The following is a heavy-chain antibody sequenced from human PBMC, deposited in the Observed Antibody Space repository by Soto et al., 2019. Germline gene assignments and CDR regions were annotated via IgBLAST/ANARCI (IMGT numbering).Heavy chain of an antibody. Sequence: GSLRLSCAASVFTFSSYAMSWVRQAPGKGLEWVSAISGSGGSTYYADSVKGRFTISRDNSKNTLYLQMNSLRAEDTAVYYCAKSLVVPAAIPYWGQGTLVTVSS. D-gene: IGHD2-2*01. CDR1: VFTFSSYA. CDR3: AKSLVVPAAIPY. V-gene: IGHV3-23*01. J-gene: IGHJ4*02. CDR2: ISGSGGST.